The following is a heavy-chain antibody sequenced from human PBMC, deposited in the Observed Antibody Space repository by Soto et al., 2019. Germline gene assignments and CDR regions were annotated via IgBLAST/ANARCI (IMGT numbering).Heavy chain of an antibody. V-gene: IGHV4-59*01. J-gene: IGHJ4*02. CDR2: IHYSGTT. Sequence: SETLSLTCTVSGTSISSYYWSWIRQPPGKGLEWIANIHYSGTTNYNPSLASRVTLSVDTSKNQFSLKMTSVTAADRAMYFCARYNSYAIDYWGRGNLVTLSS. CDR1: GTSISSYY. CDR3: ARYNSYAIDY. D-gene: IGHD2-8*01.